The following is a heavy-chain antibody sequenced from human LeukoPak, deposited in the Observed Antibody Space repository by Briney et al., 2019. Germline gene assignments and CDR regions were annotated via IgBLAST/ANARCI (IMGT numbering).Heavy chain of an antibody. Sequence: PSETLSLTGTVSGGSISSYYWSWIRQPAGKGLEWIGRIYTSGSTNYNPSLKSRVTMSVDTSKNQLSLKLSSVTAADTAVYYCARDFCSSTSCYRYSYYYGMDVWGQGTTVTVSS. CDR3: ARDFCSSTSCYRYSYYYGMDV. J-gene: IGHJ6*02. CDR2: IYTSGST. CDR1: GGSISSYY. D-gene: IGHD2-2*02. V-gene: IGHV4-4*07.